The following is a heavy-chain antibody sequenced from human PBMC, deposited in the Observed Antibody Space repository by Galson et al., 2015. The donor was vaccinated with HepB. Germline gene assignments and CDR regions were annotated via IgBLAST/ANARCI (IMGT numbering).Heavy chain of an antibody. CDR3: AKDRGVGYDFWSAQIDY. CDR1: GFTFSSYA. J-gene: IGHJ4*02. D-gene: IGHD3-3*01. V-gene: IGHV3-23*01. Sequence: SLRLSCAASGFTFSSYAMSWVRQAPGKGLEWVSVISGSGGTTYYADSVKGRFTISRDNSKNTLFLQMNSLRVEDTAVYYCAKDRGVGYDFWSAQIDYWGQGTLVTVSS. CDR2: ISGSGGTT.